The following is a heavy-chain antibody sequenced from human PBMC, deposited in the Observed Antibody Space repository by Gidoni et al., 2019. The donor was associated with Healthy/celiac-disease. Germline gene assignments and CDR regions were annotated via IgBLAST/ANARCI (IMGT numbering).Heavy chain of an antibody. CDR2: IIPIFGTA. D-gene: IGHD3-22*01. CDR3: ARIDDSSGYYLVADAFDI. J-gene: IGHJ3*02. Sequence: QVQLVQSGAEVKKPGSSVKVSCKASGGTFSSYAISWVRQAPGQGLGGMGGIIPIFGTANYAQKFQGRVTITADESTSTAYMELSSLRSEDTAVYYCARIDDSSGYYLVADAFDIWGQGTMVTVSS. CDR1: GGTFSSYA. V-gene: IGHV1-69*01.